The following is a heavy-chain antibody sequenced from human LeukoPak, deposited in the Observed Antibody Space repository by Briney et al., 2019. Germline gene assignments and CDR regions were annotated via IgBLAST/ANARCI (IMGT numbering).Heavy chain of an antibody. Sequence: ASVKVSCKASGGTFSSYGISWVRQAPGQGLEWMGGIIPVFGTGNYAQKFQGRVTITADESTCTVYMELSSLRSEDTAFYYCAGGRETYYDRNFDYWGQGTLVTVSS. CDR3: AGGRETYYDRNFDY. J-gene: IGHJ4*02. V-gene: IGHV1-69*13. D-gene: IGHD1-26*01. CDR1: GGTFSSYG. CDR2: IIPVFGTG.